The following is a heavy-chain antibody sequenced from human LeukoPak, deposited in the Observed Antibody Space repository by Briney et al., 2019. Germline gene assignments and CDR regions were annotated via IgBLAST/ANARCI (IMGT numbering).Heavy chain of an antibody. CDR1: GFPLKSHS. V-gene: IGHV3-21*01. CDR2: FNCQRNYI. D-gene: IGHD5-12*01. Sequence: NAGGSVTLLCGPSGFPLKSHSMMWVPPAPGEGLERVSSFNCQRNYIFYSVPVEGRFHICRDDDENAVYLEMNSLSVEDTALYFCATEDLYTGYQGIDYRGQGTLVTVPS. J-gene: IGHJ4*02. CDR3: ATEDLYTGYQGIDY.